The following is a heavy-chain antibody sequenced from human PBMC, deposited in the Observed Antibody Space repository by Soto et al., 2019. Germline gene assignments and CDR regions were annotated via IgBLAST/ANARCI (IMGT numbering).Heavy chain of an antibody. V-gene: IGHV3-11*01. CDR1: GFTFSDYY. CDR2: ISSSGSTI. D-gene: IGHD6-19*01. Sequence: PGGSLRLSCAASGFTFSDYYMRWIRPFLVKVLEWVSYISSSGSTIYYADSVKGRFTISRDNAKNSLYLQMNILRAEYTALYYCASGRLKQWLVYDYWGQGTLVTGSS. CDR3: ASGRLKQWLVYDY. J-gene: IGHJ4*02.